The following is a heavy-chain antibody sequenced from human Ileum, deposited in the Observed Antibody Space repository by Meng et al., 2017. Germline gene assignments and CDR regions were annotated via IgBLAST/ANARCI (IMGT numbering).Heavy chain of an antibody. CDR2: MYFSGST. Sequence: LQESGPGLVRPSETLYPTFTISGGSVNTGSYYWSWIRQPPGKGLEWIGYMYFSGSTKYNASLKSRVSISVDTSKKQFSLNLTSVTAADTAVYYCARGHYDKYFDSWGQGTLVTVSS. D-gene: IGHD3-22*01. CDR1: GGSVNTGSYY. CDR3: ARGHYDKYFDS. V-gene: IGHV4-61*01. J-gene: IGHJ4*02.